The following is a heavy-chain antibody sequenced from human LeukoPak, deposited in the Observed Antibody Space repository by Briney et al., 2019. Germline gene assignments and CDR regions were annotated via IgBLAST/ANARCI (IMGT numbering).Heavy chain of an antibody. D-gene: IGHD6-13*01. Sequence: GGTLRLSCSASGFTFTTYGMNWVRQAPGKGLEWVSSISSSSSYIYYADSVKGRFTISRDNAKNSLYLQMNSLRAEDTAVYYCARDWVIAAAVPLDVWGKGTTVTVSS. CDR3: ARDWVIAAAVPLDV. V-gene: IGHV3-21*01. J-gene: IGHJ6*04. CDR2: ISSSSSYI. CDR1: GFTFTTYG.